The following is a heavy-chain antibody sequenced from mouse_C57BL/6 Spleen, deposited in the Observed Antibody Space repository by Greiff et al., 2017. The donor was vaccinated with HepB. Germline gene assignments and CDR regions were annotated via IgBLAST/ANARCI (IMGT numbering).Heavy chain of an antibody. CDR1: GYTFTSYW. CDR3: ARRDGRWYYFDY. D-gene: IGHD2-3*01. Sequence: VQLQQPGAELVRPGTSVKLSCKASGYTFTSYWMHWVKQRPGQGLEWIGVIDPSDSYTNYNQKFKGKATLTVDTSSSTAYMQLSSLTSEDSAVYYCARRDGRWYYFDYWGQGTTLTVSS. V-gene: IGHV1-59*01. J-gene: IGHJ2*01. CDR2: IDPSDSYT.